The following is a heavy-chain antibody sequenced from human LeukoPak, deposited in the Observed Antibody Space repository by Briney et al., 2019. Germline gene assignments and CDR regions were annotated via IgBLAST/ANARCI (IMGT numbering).Heavy chain of an antibody. CDR1: GYSLNIYE. V-gene: IGHV1-8*01. CDR2: VNPNSGDT. Sequence: ASVKVSCKTSGYSLNIYEINWVRQATEQGLEWMGWVNPNSGDTDYAQKFQGRLTMTRNTSISTAYMELSGLRLEDTAVYYCSRGPRFDPWGQGTQVTVSS. J-gene: IGHJ5*02. CDR3: SRGPRFDP.